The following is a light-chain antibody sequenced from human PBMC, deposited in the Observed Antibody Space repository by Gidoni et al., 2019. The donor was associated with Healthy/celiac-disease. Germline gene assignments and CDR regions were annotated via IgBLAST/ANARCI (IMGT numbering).Light chain of an antibody. CDR1: QSISSY. V-gene: IGKV1-39*01. CDR2: AAS. CDR3: QQSYSTLYS. Sequence: ITECPSSLSASVVDRVTITCRASQSISSYLNWYQQKPGKAPKLLIYAASSLQSGVPSRFSGSGSGTDFTLTISSLQPEDFATYYCQQSYSTLYSFGQGTKLEIK. J-gene: IGKJ2*03.